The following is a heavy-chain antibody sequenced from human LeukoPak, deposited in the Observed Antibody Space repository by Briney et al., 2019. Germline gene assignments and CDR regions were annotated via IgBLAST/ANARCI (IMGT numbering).Heavy chain of an antibody. D-gene: IGHD3-22*01. CDR3: AKDLRSMIVVNTWKY. CDR2: ISGSGGSA. V-gene: IGHV3-23*01. J-gene: IGHJ4*02. CDR1: GFTFSSYA. Sequence: GGSLRLSCAASGFTFSSYAMSWVRQAPGKGLEWVSAISGSGGSAYYADSVKGRFTISRDNSKNTLSLQMNSLRAEDTAVYYCAKDLRSMIVVNTWKYWGQGTLVTVSS.